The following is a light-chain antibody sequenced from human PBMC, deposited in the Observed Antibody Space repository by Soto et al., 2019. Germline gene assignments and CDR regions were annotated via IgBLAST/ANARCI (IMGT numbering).Light chain of an antibody. V-gene: IGLV2-14*03. CDR2: DVS. CDR3: ASYTSRSTLV. J-gene: IGLJ1*01. CDR1: SSDVGGYDF. Sequence: ALTQPASVSGSPGQSITISCTGSSSDVGGYDFVSWYQHHPGKAPRLMIFDVSNRPSAVSNRFSGSKSGNTASLTISGLQAEDEGDYYCASYTSRSTLVFGTGTKLTVL.